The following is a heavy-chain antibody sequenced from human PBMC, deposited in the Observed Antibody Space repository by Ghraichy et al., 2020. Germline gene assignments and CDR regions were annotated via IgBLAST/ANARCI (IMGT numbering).Heavy chain of an antibody. D-gene: IGHD4-17*01. V-gene: IGHV4-59*01. Sequence: SETLSLTRTVSGGSISSYYWSWIRQPPGKGLEWIGYIYYSGSTNYNPSLKSRVTISVDTSKNQFSLKLSSVTAADTAVYYCARQVYGDYPNWYFDLWGRGTLVTVSS. CDR2: IYYSGST. CDR1: GGSISSYY. CDR3: ARQVYGDYPNWYFDL. J-gene: IGHJ2*01.